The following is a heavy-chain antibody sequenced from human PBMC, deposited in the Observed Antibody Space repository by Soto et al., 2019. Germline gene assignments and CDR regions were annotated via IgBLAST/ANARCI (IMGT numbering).Heavy chain of an antibody. D-gene: IGHD3-10*01. V-gene: IGHV1-3*01. Sequence: QVHPVQSGAEVKKPGASVKVSCKAFGYTFSSHAIHWVRQAPGQRPEWMGWINGGNGITRYAQNFQDRVTLTMDTYARTAAMELSSLKSEDKAVYYCARATYHSGGVPSNAMDVWGQGTKVTVSS. CDR1: GYTFSSHA. CDR2: INGGNGIT. CDR3: ARATYHSGGVPSNAMDV. J-gene: IGHJ6*01.